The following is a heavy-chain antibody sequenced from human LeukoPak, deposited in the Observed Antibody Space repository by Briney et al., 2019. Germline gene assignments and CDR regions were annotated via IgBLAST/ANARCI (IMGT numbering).Heavy chain of an antibody. D-gene: IGHD2-2*01. CDR3: ARWIDGYCSSTSCYGRLMGAYYYYYGMDV. CDR2: IYYSGST. V-gene: IGHV4-31*03. Sequence: PSETLSLTCTVSGGSISSGGYYWSWIRQHPGKGLEWIGYIYYSGSTYYSPSLKSRVTISVDTSKNQFSLKLSSVTAADTAVYYCARWIDGYCSSTSCYGRLMGAYYYYYGMDVWGQGTTVTVSS. J-gene: IGHJ6*02. CDR1: GGSISSGGYY.